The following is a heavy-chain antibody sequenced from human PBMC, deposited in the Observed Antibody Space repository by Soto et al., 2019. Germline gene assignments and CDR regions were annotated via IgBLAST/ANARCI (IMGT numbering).Heavy chain of an antibody. J-gene: IGHJ4*02. CDR2: TYYSGST. CDR3: ATVRGTAGKRYFDY. D-gene: IGHD6-13*01. V-gene: IGHV4-59*01. Sequence: QVQLQESGPRLVKPSETLSLTCTVSGGSMIAYYWNWMRQPPGKGLQWIGYTYYSGSTTYNPSLTSRVPISVDSAKNQLSLKLDSVTPADTAVYYCATVRGTAGKRYFDYWGPGTLVTVSS. CDR1: GGSMIAYY.